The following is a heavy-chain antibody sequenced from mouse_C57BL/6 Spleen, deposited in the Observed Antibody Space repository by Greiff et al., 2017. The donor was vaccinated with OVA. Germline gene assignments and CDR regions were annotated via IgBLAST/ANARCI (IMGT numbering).Heavy chain of an antibody. CDR1: GYAFSSSW. V-gene: IGHV1-82*01. J-gene: IGHJ4*01. Sequence: VQLQESGPELVKPGASVKISCKASGYAFSSSWMNWVKQRPGKGLEWIGRIYPGDGDTNYNGKCKGKATLTADKSSSTAYMQLSSLTSEDSAVYFCAIILLDGYYPYYAMDYWGQGTSVTVSS. CDR2: IYPGDGDT. CDR3: AIILLDGYYPYYAMDY. D-gene: IGHD2-3*01.